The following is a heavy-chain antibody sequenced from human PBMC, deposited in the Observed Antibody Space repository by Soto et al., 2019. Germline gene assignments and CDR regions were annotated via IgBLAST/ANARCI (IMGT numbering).Heavy chain of an antibody. CDR1: GGSFSTDY. V-gene: IGHV4-34*01. J-gene: IGHJ4*02. CDR3: ARVLAARASRDFHY. D-gene: IGHD6-6*01. Sequence: QVQLQQWGAGLLKPSETLSLTCAVYGGSFSTDYWSWIRQPPGKGLEWIGEINPSGGTNYNPSLKSRVTISVATSKNQFSLKLSSVTAADTAVYYCARVLAARASRDFHYWGQGTLDTVSS. CDR2: INPSGGT.